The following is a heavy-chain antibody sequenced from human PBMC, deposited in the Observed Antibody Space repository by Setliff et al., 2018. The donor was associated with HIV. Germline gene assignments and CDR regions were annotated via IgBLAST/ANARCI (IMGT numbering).Heavy chain of an antibody. CDR1: GGSINSFY. D-gene: IGHD6-19*01. V-gene: IGHV4-4*07. CDR2: IFASGNT. J-gene: IGHJ4*02. Sequence: PSETLSLTCTVSGGSINSFYWNWVRQPAGRGLEWIGRIFASGNTNYNPSLKSRVTMSVDTSKNQFSLNLNSVTAADTAVYYCASTGYSSGWSFDYWGQGTLVTVSS. CDR3: ASTGYSSGWSFDY.